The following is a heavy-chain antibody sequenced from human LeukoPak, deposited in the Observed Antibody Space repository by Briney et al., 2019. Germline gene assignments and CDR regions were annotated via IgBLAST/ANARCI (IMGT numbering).Heavy chain of an antibody. CDR2: IYYSGST. D-gene: IGHD3-22*01. Sequence: SETLSLTCTVSGGSISSYYWSWIRQPPGKGLEWIGYIYYSGSTNYNPSLKSRVTVSVDTSKNQFFLRLSSVTAADTAVYYCARARDSSSGCQFKGFDYWGQGILVTVSS. CDR1: GGSISSYY. J-gene: IGHJ4*02. CDR3: ARARDSSSGCQFKGFDY. V-gene: IGHV4-59*08.